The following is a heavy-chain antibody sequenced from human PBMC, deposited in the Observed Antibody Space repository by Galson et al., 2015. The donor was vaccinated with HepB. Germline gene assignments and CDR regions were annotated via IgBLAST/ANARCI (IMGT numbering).Heavy chain of an antibody. J-gene: IGHJ6*02. CDR2: ISSTSSTI. V-gene: IGHV3-48*02. Sequence: SLRLSCAASGFTFSSYSMNWVRQAPGKGLEWLSYISSTSSTIYYADSVKGRFTISRDNAQNSLYLQMNSLRDEDTAVYYCARDLSEYDFWSGYYYPYYGMDVWGRGTTVTVSS. CDR3: ARDLSEYDFWSGYYYPYYGMDV. CDR1: GFTFSSYS. D-gene: IGHD3-3*01.